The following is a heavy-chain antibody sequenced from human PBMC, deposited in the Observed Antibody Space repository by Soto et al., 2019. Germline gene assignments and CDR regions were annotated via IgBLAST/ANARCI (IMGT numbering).Heavy chain of an antibody. Sequence: ASVKVSCKASGGSFSSYAISWVRQAPGQGLEWMGGIIPIVGTGNYAQNFQGRVTITADESTSTAYMELSSLRSEDTAMYYCARDLRAAGRPGMDVWGQGTTVT. CDR3: ARDLRAAGRPGMDV. CDR1: GGSFSSYA. J-gene: IGHJ6*02. CDR2: IIPIVGTG. D-gene: IGHD6-13*01. V-gene: IGHV1-69*13.